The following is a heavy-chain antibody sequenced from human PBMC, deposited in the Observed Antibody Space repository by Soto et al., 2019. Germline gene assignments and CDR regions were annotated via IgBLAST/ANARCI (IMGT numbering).Heavy chain of an antibody. J-gene: IGHJ4*02. Sequence: QAQLVQSGAEVKKPGASVKISCKASGYTLSTYDINWVRQAAGQGLEWMGWMDSYTGNTGYAQEFQGRLIMTRDTSINAAYMEVSSLQSEDTAVYFCATGGQTLDYWGQGTLVTVSS. CDR3: ATGGQTLDY. V-gene: IGHV1-8*01. CDR1: GYTLSTYD. CDR2: MDSYTGNT.